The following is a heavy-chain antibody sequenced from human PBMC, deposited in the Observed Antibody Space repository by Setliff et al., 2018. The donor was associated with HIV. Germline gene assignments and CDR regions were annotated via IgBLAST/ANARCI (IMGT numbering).Heavy chain of an antibody. Sequence: GGSLRLSCAACGFTFSSYDMHWVRQATGKGLGWVSAIGTAGDTYYPGSVKGQFTISRENAKNSLYLQMNSLRAGDTAVYYCARDWRHGYDLNFDYWGQGTLVTVSS. CDR3: ARDWRHGYDLNFDY. CDR2: IGTAGDT. J-gene: IGHJ4*02. D-gene: IGHD5-12*01. CDR1: GFTFSSYD. V-gene: IGHV3-13*03.